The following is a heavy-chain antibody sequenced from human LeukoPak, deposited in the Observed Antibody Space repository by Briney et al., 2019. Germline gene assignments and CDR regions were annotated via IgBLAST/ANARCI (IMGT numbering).Heavy chain of an antibody. CDR1: GFTFSNYA. J-gene: IGHJ4*02. D-gene: IGHD5-24*01. Sequence: GGSLRLSFAASGFTFSNYAVSWVGQAPGTWLDWVSAFSGSGVSTYYADSVKGRFTISRDNSKNTLYLQMNSLRAEDTAVYYCAKAGSMATPTPYYFDYWGQGTLVTVSS. CDR3: AKAGSMATPTPYYFDY. CDR2: FSGSGVST. V-gene: IGHV3-23*01.